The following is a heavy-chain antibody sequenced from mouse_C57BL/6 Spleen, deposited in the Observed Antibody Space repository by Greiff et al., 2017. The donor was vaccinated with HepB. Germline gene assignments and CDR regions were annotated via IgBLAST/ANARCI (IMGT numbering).Heavy chain of an antibody. V-gene: IGHV5-6*01. CDR2: ISSGGSYT. CDR3: ARQIPTGYYFDY. CDR1: GFTFSSYG. Sequence: EVKLMESGGDLVKPGGSLKLSCAASGFTFSSYGMSWVRQTPDKRLEWVATISSGGSYTYYPDSVKGRFTISRDNAKNTLYLQMSSLKSEDTAMYYCARQIPTGYYFDYWGQGTTLTVSS. D-gene: IGHD4-1*02. J-gene: IGHJ2*01.